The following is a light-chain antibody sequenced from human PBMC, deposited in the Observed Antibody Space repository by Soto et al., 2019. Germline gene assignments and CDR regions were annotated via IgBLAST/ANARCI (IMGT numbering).Light chain of an antibody. CDR3: CSYAGSSMFV. CDR1: SSDVGPYNL. CDR2: EVV. J-gene: IGLJ2*01. Sequence: QSALTQPASVSGSPGQSITISCTGSSSDVGPYNLVSWYQHHPGKAPKLMISEVVKRPSGVSNRFSGSKSGNTASLTISGLQDEDEADYYFCSYAGSSMFVFGGGTKLTVL. V-gene: IGLV2-23*02.